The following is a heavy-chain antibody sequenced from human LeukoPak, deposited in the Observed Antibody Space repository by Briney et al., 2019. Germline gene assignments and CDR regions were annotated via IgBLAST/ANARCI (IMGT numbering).Heavy chain of an antibody. CDR2: INHSGST. CDR3: ARAGYSGYGGYYYYGMDV. J-gene: IGHJ6*02. V-gene: IGHV4-34*01. CDR1: GGSFSGYY. Sequence: SETLSLTCAVYGGSFSGYYWSWIRQPPGKGLEWIGEINHSGSTNYNPSLKSRVTISVDMSKNQFSLKLSSVTAADTAVYYCARAGYSGYGGYYYYGMDVWGQGTTVTVSS. D-gene: IGHD5-12*01.